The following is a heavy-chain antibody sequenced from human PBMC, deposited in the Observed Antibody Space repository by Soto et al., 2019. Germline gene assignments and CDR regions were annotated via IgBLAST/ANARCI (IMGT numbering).Heavy chain of an antibody. CDR3: ARDPQYATIFGVVRDYYYYGMDV. Sequence: EGSLRLSCAASGFTFSSYWMHWVRQAPGKGLVWVARINSDGSSTSYADSVKGRFTISRDNAKNTLYLQMNSLRAEDTAVYYCARDPQYATIFGVVRDYYYYGMDVWGQGTTVTVSS. V-gene: IGHV3-74*01. CDR2: INSDGSST. J-gene: IGHJ6*02. D-gene: IGHD3-3*01. CDR1: GFTFSSYW.